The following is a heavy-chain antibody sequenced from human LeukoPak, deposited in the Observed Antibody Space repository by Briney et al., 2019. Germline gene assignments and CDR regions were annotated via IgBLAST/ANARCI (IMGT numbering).Heavy chain of an antibody. Sequence: PSETLSLTCTVSGGSISSYYWSWIRQPPGKGLEWIGYIDYSGSTNYNPSLKSRVTISVDTSKNQFSLKLSSVTAADTAVYYCAGLRIAARPSYYYDMDVWGQGTTVTVSS. CDR1: GGSISSYY. J-gene: IGHJ6*02. D-gene: IGHD6-6*01. V-gene: IGHV4-59*01. CDR2: IDYSGST. CDR3: AGLRIAARPSYYYDMDV.